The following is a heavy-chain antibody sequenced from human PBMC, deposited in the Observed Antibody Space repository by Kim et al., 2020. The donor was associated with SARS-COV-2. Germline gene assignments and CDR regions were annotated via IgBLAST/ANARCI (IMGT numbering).Heavy chain of an antibody. J-gene: IGHJ6*02. CDR2: IYYSGST. CDR1: GGSISSYY. CDR3: SGAPYYYYGMDV. Sequence: ETLSLTCTVSGGSISSYYWSWIRQPPGKGLEWIGYIYYSGSTNYNPSLKSRVTISVDTSKNQFSLKLSSVTAADTAVYYCSGAPYYYYGMDVWGQGTTVTVSS. V-gene: IGHV4-59*13.